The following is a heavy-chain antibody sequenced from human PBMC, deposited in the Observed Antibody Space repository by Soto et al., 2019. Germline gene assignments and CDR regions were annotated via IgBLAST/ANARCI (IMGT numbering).Heavy chain of an antibody. D-gene: IGHD6-13*01. Sequence: EVQLLASGGGLVQPGGSLRLSCAASGFTFINYAMSWVRQAPGKGLEWVSTIGGGDGSTYYADSVKGRFTISRDNSNSALYLQMNSLRVGDTAIYYCAKGILVKPPGTRTFDIWGQGTMVIVSS. CDR3: AKGILVKPPGTRTFDI. CDR1: GFTFINYA. CDR2: IGGGDGST. V-gene: IGHV3-23*01. J-gene: IGHJ3*02.